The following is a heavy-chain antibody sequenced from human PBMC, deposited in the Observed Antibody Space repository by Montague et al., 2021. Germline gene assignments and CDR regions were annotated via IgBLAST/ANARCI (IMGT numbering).Heavy chain of an antibody. J-gene: IGHJ5*02. CDR1: GASITSNIYY. CDR3: ARVFSSWYVGWFDP. V-gene: IGHV4-39*07. Sequence: SETLSLTCTVSGASITSNIYYWGWIRQSPGKGLGWMGGIYNSGSSFYQPSLKSRITMAVDTSKNQFSLKLSSVTAADTATYYCARVFSSWYVGWFDPWGQGTLVTVSS. CDR2: IYNSGSS. D-gene: IGHD6-13*01.